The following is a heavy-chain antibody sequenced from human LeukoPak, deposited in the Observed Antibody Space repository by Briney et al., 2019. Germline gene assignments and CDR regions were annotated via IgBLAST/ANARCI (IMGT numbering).Heavy chain of an antibody. CDR2: ISGSGGST. D-gene: IGHD3-9*01. CDR3: AKDLSTRYFDWLADKYYFDY. V-gene: IGHV3-23*01. Sequence: PGGSLRLSCAASGFTFSSYAMSWVRQAPGKVLEWVSAISGSGGSTYYADSVKGRFTISRDNSKNTLYLQMNSLRAEDTAVYYCAKDLSTRYFDWLADKYYFDYWGQGTLLTVSS. CDR1: GFTFSSYA. J-gene: IGHJ4*02.